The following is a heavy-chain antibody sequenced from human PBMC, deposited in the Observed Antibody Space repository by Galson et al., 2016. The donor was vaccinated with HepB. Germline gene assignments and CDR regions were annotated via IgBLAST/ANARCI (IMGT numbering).Heavy chain of an antibody. V-gene: IGHV3-7*01. CDR1: GFTSGDYW. Sequence: SLRLSCAASGFTSGDYWMSWVREAPGKGLEWVANIKQDGSEKYYVDSVKGRFTISRGNAKNSVFLQMNSLRAEDTAVYYCARDRSLSWFKEPQYGGLDVWGQGTTVTVSS. D-gene: IGHD2-15*01. CDR2: IKQDGSEK. J-gene: IGHJ6*02. CDR3: ARDRSLSWFKEPQYGGLDV.